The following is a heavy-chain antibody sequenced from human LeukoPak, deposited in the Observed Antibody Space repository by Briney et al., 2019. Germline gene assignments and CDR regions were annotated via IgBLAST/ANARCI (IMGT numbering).Heavy chain of an antibody. CDR2: ISSSSSYI. D-gene: IGHD6-13*01. CDR3: ARDSQYSSSWNYYYYYMDV. CDR1: GFTFSSYS. V-gene: IGHV3-21*01. J-gene: IGHJ6*03. Sequence: PGGSLRLSCAASGFTFSSYSMNWVRQAPGKGLEWVSSISSSSSYIYYADSVKGRFTISRDNAKNSLYLQMNSLRAEDTAVYYCARDSQYSSSWNYYYYYMDVWGQGTTVTVS.